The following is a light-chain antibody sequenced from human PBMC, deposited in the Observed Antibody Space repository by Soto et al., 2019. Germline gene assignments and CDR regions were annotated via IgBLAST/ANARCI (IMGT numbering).Light chain of an antibody. J-gene: IGKJ1*01. CDR2: GAS. Sequence: ERVMTQSPVTLSVSPGERATLSCRASQSVSSNLAWYQQKPGQAPRLLIYGASTRATGIPARFSGSGSGTDFTLTISSLQSEDFAVYYCQHYNNWPPWTFGQGTKVEIK. CDR1: QSVSSN. CDR3: QHYNNWPPWT. V-gene: IGKV3-15*01.